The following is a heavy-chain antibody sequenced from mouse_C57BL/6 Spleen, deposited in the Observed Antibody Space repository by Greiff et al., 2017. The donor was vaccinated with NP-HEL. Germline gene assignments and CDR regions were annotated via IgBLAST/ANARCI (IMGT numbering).Heavy chain of an antibody. J-gene: IGHJ4*01. CDR3: AREGVTTLYYYAMDY. V-gene: IGHV5-17*01. CDR1: GFTFSDYG. Sequence: EVKLQESGGGLVKPGGSLKLSCAASGFTFSDYGMHWVRQAPEKGLEWVAYISSGSSTIYYADTVKGRFTISRDNAKNTLFLQMTSLRSEDTAMYYCAREGVTTLYYYAMDYWGQGTSVTVSS. D-gene: IGHD2-1*01. CDR2: ISSGSSTI.